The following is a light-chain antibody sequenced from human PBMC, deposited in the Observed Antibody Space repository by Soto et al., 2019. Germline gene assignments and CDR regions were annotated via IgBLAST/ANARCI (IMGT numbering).Light chain of an antibody. CDR1: QIVTGSY. V-gene: IGKV3-20*01. J-gene: IGKJ1*01. Sequence: IALTHAPGTLSLSPWERSSLSFMTGQIVTGSYLAWYQQKPGQAPRLLIYGASSRATGIPDRFSGSGSGTEFTLTISRLEPEDFAVYYCHQYDSSPWTFGQGTKVDIK. CDR2: GAS. CDR3: HQYDSSPWT.